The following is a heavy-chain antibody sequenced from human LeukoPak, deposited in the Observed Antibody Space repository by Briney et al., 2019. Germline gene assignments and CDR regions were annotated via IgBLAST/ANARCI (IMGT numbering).Heavy chain of an antibody. CDR1: GFTFSSYS. Sequence: GGSLRLSCAASGFTFSSYSMNWIRQAPGKGLEWVSSISSSTSYIYYADFVKGRFTISRDNAKNSLYLQMNSLRAEDTAVYYCARAYCGGDCYSHFQHWGQGTLVTVSS. CDR3: ARAYCGGDCYSHFQH. D-gene: IGHD2-21*02. CDR2: ISSSTSYI. J-gene: IGHJ1*01. V-gene: IGHV3-21*01.